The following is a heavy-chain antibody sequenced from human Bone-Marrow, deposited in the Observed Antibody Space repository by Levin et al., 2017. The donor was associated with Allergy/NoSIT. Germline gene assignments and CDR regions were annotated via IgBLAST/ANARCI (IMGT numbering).Heavy chain of an antibody. CDR3: WVASTSFGNY. CDR1: GFTFSDYY. D-gene: IGHD3-3*01. Sequence: GGSLRLSCAASGFTFSDYYMSWIRQAPGKGLEWVSYIGGSGSVTYHTDSVKGRFTISRDNAKNSLYLQMNSLRAEDTAVYYCWVASTSFGNYWGQGTLVTVSS. CDR2: IGGSGSVT. V-gene: IGHV3-11*01. J-gene: IGHJ4*02.